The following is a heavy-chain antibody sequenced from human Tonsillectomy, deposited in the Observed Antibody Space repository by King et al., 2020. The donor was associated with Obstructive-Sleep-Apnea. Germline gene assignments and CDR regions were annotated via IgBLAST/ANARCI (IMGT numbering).Heavy chain of an antibody. Sequence: VKLVESGGGLVKAGGSLRLSCAASGFTFNTYRMHWVRQPPGKGLEWVSYISDSSDYIDYADSVKGRFTISRDNAKKSLYLQMNSLRAGDTAIYYCAREYYGSGDDAFDIWGQGTMVTVSS. J-gene: IGHJ3*02. CDR3: AREYYGSGDDAFDI. CDR2: ISDSSDYI. CDR1: GFTFNTYR. D-gene: IGHD3-10*01. V-gene: IGHV3-21*01.